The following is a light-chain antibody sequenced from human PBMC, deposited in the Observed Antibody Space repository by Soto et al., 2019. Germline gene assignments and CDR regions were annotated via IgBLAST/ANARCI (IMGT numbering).Light chain of an antibody. J-gene: IGLJ1*01. CDR1: SSDVGSHKL. Sequence: QSVLAQPASVSGSPGQSITISCTGTSSDVGSHKLVSWYQRYPGKAPKLIIFEASKRPSGVSNRFSGSKSGSTASLTISGLQAEDEADYYCCSNAGGSTYVFGTGTKV. CDR3: CSNAGGSTYV. CDR2: EAS. V-gene: IGLV2-23*01.